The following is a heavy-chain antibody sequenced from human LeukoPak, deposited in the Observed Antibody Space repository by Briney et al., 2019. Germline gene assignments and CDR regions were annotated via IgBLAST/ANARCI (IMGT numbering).Heavy chain of an antibody. V-gene: IGHV3-74*01. D-gene: IGHD2-2*01. CDR3: ARAIVVGPFDY. Sequence: GGSLRLSCAASGFTFSSYWMHWVRQAPGKGLVWVSRINTDGSSTSYADSVKGRFTISRDNAKNTLYLQMNSLRAEDTAVYYCARAIVVGPFDYWGQGTLVTVSS. CDR1: GFTFSSYW. CDR2: INTDGSST. J-gene: IGHJ4*02.